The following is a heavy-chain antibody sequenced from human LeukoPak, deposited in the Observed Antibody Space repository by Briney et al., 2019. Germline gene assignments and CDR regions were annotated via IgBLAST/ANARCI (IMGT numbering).Heavy chain of an antibody. D-gene: IGHD2/OR15-2a*01. Sequence: QPGRSLRLSCAASGFTFSNYGMHWVRQAPGKGLEWLAAIFYDGSKEHYADTVKGRFTISRDNSKNTLYLRVNSLTADDTAVYYCARDQALYFSYGDYWGQGTLVTVSS. J-gene: IGHJ4*02. V-gene: IGHV3-33*01. CDR1: GFTFSNYG. CDR3: ARDQALYFSYGDY. CDR2: IFYDGSKE.